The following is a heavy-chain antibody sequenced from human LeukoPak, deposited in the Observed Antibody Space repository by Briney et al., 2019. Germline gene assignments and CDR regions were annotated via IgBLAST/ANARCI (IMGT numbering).Heavy chain of an antibody. D-gene: IGHD1-26*01. V-gene: IGHV3-23*01. Sequence: TGGSLRLSCAASGFTFSSYAMNWVRQAPGKRLEWVSHISASGSSTYYADSVKRRFTISRENPKNTLYLQMNSLRAEDTAVYYCAKEVVGAPGDYWGQGTLVTVSS. CDR2: ISASGSST. CDR3: AKEVVGAPGDY. CDR1: GFTFSSYA. J-gene: IGHJ4*02.